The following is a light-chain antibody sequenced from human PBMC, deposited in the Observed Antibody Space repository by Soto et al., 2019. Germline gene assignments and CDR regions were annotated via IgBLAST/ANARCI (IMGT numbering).Light chain of an antibody. CDR3: NSYAGNSWV. CDR1: NSDVGRYNR. J-gene: IGLJ3*02. V-gene: IGLV2-8*01. CDR2: EVN. Sequence: QSALTQPPSASGSPGQSVTISCTGTNSDVGRYNRVSWYQHHPDKAPKLMIYEVNKRPSGVPDRFSGSMSGNTASLTVSGLQAEDEADYYCNSYAGNSWVFGGGTKLTVL.